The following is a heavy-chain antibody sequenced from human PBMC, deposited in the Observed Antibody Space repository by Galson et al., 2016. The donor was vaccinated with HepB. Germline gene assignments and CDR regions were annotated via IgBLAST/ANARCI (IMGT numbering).Heavy chain of an antibody. CDR3: ASRFSSSRPDF. CDR1: GFSLTAYY. V-gene: IGHV3-11*01. CDR2: ISSGATTT. J-gene: IGHJ4*02. D-gene: IGHD6-6*01. Sequence: SLRLSCAAPGFSLTAYYMSWIRQAPGKGLEWLAYISSGATTTYYADSVKGRFTISKDNGKNLLYLQMSRLRVEDTAVYYCASRFSSSRPDFWGQGTLVTVSS.